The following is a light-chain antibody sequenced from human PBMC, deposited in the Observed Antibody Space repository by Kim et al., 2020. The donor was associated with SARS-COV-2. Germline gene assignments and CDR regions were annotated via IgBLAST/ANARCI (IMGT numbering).Light chain of an antibody. CDR1: QSVSK. CDR3: QQYNIWRT. CDR2: GAS. V-gene: IGKV3-15*01. Sequence: LSESPGERATLACRTRQSVSKLAWYQQRPGQAPRLLIYGASTRATGIPARFSGSGSGTEFTLTISSLQSEDFAVYYCQQYNIWRTFGQGTKVDIK. J-gene: IGKJ1*01.